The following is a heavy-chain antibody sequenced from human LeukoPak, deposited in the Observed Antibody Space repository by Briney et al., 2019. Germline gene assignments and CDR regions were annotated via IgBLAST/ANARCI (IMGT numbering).Heavy chain of an antibody. J-gene: IGHJ4*02. Sequence: SETLSLTCAVYGGSFSGYYLSWIRQPPGKGLEWIGEINHSGSTNYNPTLKSRVTISVDTSKSQFSLKLSSVTAADTAVYYCARRVYFDYWGQGTLVTVSS. CDR1: GGSFSGYY. CDR3: ARRVYFDY. D-gene: IGHD6-13*01. V-gene: IGHV4-34*01. CDR2: INHSGST.